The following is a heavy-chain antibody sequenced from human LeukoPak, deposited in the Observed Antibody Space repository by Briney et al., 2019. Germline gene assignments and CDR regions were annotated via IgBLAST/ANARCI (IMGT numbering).Heavy chain of an antibody. Sequence: GGPLRLSCAASGFTFSDYYMSWIRQAPGKGLEWVSYISSSGSTIYYADSVKGRFTISRDNAKNSLYLQMNSLRAEDTAVYYCARERGEYCSGGSCYRAGEFDYWGQGTLVTVSS. D-gene: IGHD2-15*01. V-gene: IGHV3-11*04. CDR2: ISSSGSTI. CDR1: GFTFSDYY. CDR3: ARERGEYCSGGSCYRAGEFDY. J-gene: IGHJ4*02.